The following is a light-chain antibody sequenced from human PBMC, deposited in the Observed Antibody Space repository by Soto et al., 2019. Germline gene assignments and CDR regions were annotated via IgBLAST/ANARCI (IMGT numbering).Light chain of an antibody. Sequence: QLVLTQPPSVSGAPGQRVTISCTGSSSNIGAGYDVHWYQQLPGTAPKLLIYGNSNRPSGVPDRFSGSKSGTSASLAITGLQAEDEADYYCQSYDSRLRYVFGTGTKLTVL. CDR1: SSNIGAGYD. V-gene: IGLV1-40*01. J-gene: IGLJ1*01. CDR2: GNS. CDR3: QSYDSRLRYV.